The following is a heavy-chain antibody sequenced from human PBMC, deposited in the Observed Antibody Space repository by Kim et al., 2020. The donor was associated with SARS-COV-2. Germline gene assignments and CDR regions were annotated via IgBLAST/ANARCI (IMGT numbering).Heavy chain of an antibody. CDR2: ISSAGYDT. V-gene: IGHV3-64D*06. J-gene: IGHJ3*02. CDR3: VKGMVPLYDYLTGYQYAFDM. Sequence: GGSLRLSCSASGFTFSSFAMHWVRQAPGKGLEYLSVISSAGYDTYYSDSVKGRFTVSRDNSKNTLYLQMSSLRPDDTAVYYCVKGMVPLYDYLTGYQYAFDMWGQGTMVTVSS. D-gene: IGHD3-9*01. CDR1: GFTFSSFA.